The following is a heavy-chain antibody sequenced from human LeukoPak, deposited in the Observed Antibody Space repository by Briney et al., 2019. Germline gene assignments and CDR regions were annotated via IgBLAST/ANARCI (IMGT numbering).Heavy chain of an antibody. V-gene: IGHV3-23*01. D-gene: IGHD3-16*02. CDR3: AKIFLGELSLDY. CDR1: GFTFSSYA. J-gene: IGHJ4*02. CDR2: FSGSGGST. Sequence: GGSLRLSCEASGFTFSSYAMSWVRQAPGKGLEWVSGFSGSGGSTYYADSVKGRFTISRDNPKNTLYLQMNSLRAEDTAVYYCAKIFLGELSLDYWGQGTLVTVSS.